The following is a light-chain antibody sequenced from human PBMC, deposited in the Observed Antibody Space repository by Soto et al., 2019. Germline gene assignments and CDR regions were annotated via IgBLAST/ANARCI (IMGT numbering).Light chain of an antibody. V-gene: IGKV3-15*01. J-gene: IGKJ4*01. CDR1: QSVSTN. CDR3: QQYNNRLT. Sequence: VMTQSPATLSVSPGERATLSCRASQSVSTNLAWYQQKPGQAPRLLIYGASTRATGIPARFSGSGSGTEFTLTISSLQSEDFAVYYCQQYNNRLTFGGGTMLEIK. CDR2: GAS.